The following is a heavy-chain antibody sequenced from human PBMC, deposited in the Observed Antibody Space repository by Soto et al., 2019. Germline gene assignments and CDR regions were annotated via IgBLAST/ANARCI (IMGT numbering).Heavy chain of an antibody. CDR2: IIPIFGTA. D-gene: IGHD3-16*01. CDR1: GGTFSSYA. J-gene: IGHJ5*02. Sequence: SVKVSCKASGGTFSSYAISWVRQAPGQGLERMGGIIPIFGTANYAQKFQGRVTITADKSTSTAYMELSSLRSEDTAVYYCARGHKKGVTGWFDPWGQGTLVTVSS. V-gene: IGHV1-69*06. CDR3: ARGHKKGVTGWFDP.